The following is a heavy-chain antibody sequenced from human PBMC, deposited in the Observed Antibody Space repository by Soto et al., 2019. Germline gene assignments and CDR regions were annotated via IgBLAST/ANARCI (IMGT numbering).Heavy chain of an antibody. CDR3: ARGLWNYDFWSGYFT. Sequence: ASVKVSCKASGYTFTSYDINWVRQATGQGLEWMGWMNPNSGNTGYAQKFQGRVTMTRNTSISTAYMELSSLRSEDTAVYYCARGLWNYDFWSGYFTWGQGTLVTVSS. D-gene: IGHD3-3*01. CDR1: GYTFTSYD. J-gene: IGHJ5*02. CDR2: MNPNSGNT. V-gene: IGHV1-8*01.